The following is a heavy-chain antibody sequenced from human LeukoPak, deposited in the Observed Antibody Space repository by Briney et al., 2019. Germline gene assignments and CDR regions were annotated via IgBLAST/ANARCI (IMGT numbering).Heavy chain of an antibody. D-gene: IGHD2-15*01. J-gene: IGHJ4*02. CDR3: ARDLTVRCSGGSCYSAFDY. CDR1: GFTFSSYW. CDR2: IKQDGSEK. V-gene: IGHV3-7*01. Sequence: AGGSLRLSCAASGFTFSSYWMSWVRQAPGKGLEGVANIKQDGSEKYYVDSVKGRFTISRDNAKNSLYLQMNSLRAEDTAVYYCARDLTVRCSGGSCYSAFDYWGQGTLVTVSS.